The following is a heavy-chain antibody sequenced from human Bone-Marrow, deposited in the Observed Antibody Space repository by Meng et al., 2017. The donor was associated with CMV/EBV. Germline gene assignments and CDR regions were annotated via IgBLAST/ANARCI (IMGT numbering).Heavy chain of an antibody. Sequence: ASVKVSCKVPGYTLTELSMHWVRQAPGKGLEWMGGFDPEDGETIYAQKFQGRVTMTEDTSTDTAYMELSSLRSEDTAVYYCALITGGASSTSWYYYYGMDVWGQGTTVTFSS. CDR1: GYTLTELS. CDR3: ALITGGASSTSWYYYYGMDV. D-gene: IGHD2-2*01. CDR2: FDPEDGET. V-gene: IGHV1-24*01. J-gene: IGHJ6*02.